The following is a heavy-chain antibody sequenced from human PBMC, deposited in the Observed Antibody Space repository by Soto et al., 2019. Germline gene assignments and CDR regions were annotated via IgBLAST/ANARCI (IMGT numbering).Heavy chain of an antibody. J-gene: IGHJ4*02. D-gene: IGHD1-7*01. CDR3: AGDAGVTGKLHY. CDR1: GYTFASYG. V-gene: IGHV1-18*01. CDR2: ISAYNGNT. Sequence: QVQLVQSGPEVTKPGASVKVSCKASGYTFASYGISWVRQAPGQGLEWMGWISAYNGNTIYEQKLQGRGIMTTESPTSTAYMVMRSMRSDDTAWDFCAGDAGVTGKLHYWGQEALVTVAS.